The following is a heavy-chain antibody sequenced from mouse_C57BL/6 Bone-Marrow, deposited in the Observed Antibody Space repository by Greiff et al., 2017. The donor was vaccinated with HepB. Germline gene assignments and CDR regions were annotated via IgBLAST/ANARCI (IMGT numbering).Heavy chain of an antibody. V-gene: IGHV2-6-1*01. Sequence: VKLVESGPGLVAPSQSLSITCTVSGFSLTSYGVHWVRQPPGKGLEWLVVIWSDGSTTYNSALKSRLSISKDNSKSQVFLKMNSLQTDDTAMYYCARHECGNYEAMDYWGQGTSVTVSS. D-gene: IGHD2-1*01. CDR1: GFSLTSYG. CDR3: ARHECGNYEAMDY. CDR2: IWSDGST. J-gene: IGHJ4*01.